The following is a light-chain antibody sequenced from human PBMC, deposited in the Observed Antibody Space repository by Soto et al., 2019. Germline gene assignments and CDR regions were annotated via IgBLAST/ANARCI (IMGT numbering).Light chain of an antibody. J-gene: IGKJ4*01. CDR1: QSISTS. CDR3: QQRSYWIT. Sequence: EIVLTQSPATLSLSPGERATLSCRASQSISTSLAWYQHKPGQAPRLLIYGASSRATGLPARFSGSGSGTDFTLPIRRLAPEDFAVYYCQQRSYWITFEGVKKVEIK. V-gene: IGKV3-11*01. CDR2: GAS.